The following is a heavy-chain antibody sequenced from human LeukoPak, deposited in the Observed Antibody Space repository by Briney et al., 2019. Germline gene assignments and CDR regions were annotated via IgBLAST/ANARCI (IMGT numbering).Heavy chain of an antibody. CDR2: IYYSGST. CDR1: GGSISSSSYY. J-gene: IGHJ4*02. D-gene: IGHD6-19*01. CDR3: ARQQYYFDY. V-gene: IGHV4-39*01. Sequence: SETLSLTCTVSGGSISSSSYYWGWIRPPPGKGLEWIGSIYYSGSTYYNPSLKSRVTISVDTSKNQFSLKLSSVTAADTAVYYCARQQYYFDYWGQGTLVTVSS.